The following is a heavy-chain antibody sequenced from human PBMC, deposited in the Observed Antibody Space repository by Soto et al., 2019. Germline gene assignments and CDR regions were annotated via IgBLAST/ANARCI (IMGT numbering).Heavy chain of an antibody. D-gene: IGHD6-19*01. J-gene: IGHJ6*02. Sequence: QVQLVQSGAEVKKPGASVKVSCKASGYTFTSYGISWVRQAPGQGLEWMGWISAYNGNTNYAQKLQGRVTMTTDTSTSTAYMELRSLRSDDTAVYYCARDHDSIVWTYYYYYHGMDVWGQGTTVTGSS. CDR3: ARDHDSIVWTYYYYYHGMDV. CDR1: GYTFTSYG. CDR2: ISAYNGNT. V-gene: IGHV1-18*01.